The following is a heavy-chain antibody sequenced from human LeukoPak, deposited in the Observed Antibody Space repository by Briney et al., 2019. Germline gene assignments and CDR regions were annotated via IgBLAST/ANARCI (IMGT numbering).Heavy chain of an antibody. V-gene: IGHV4-31*03. D-gene: IGHD2-21*02. J-gene: IGHJ4*02. CDR2: IFYSGRT. Sequence: AQTLSLTCSVAGDFISNGGYYWSWIRQHPGKGLEWIVFIFYSGRTYYNPSLRSRLNISLDTSLNQFSLELRSVTAADTAVYYCAREGGDFGVSFDYWGQGILVTVSS. CDR3: AREGGDFGVSFDY. CDR1: GDFISNGGYY.